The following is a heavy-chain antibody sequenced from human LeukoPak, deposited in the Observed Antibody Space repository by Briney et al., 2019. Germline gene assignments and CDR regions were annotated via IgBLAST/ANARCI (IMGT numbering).Heavy chain of an antibody. CDR2: IYTIVST. D-gene: IGHD6-13*01. CDR1: ARFTTSFY. CDR3: ARGRVIAAAGKGYFDY. V-gene: IGHV4-4*07. J-gene: IGHJ4*02. Sequence: PQTRSPTSPLAARFTTSFYGSWIRQPAGNGMEWNGRIYTIVSTNFNPSPKRRAPLSVDTSKNQFSLKLSSVTAADTAVYYCARGRVIAAAGKGYFDYWGQGTLVTVSS.